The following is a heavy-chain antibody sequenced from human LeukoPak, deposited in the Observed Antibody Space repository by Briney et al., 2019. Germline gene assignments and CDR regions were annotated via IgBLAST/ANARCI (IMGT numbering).Heavy chain of an antibody. CDR2: INPNSGST. Sequence: GASVKVSCKASGYTFTGYYMHWARQAPGQGLEWMGRINPNSGSTNYAQKFQGRVTMTRDTSISTAYMELSRLRSDDTAVYYCARYSGSYSGFDYWGQGTLVTVSS. CDR3: ARYSGSYSGFDY. J-gene: IGHJ4*02. D-gene: IGHD1-26*01. CDR1: GYTFTGYY. V-gene: IGHV1-2*06.